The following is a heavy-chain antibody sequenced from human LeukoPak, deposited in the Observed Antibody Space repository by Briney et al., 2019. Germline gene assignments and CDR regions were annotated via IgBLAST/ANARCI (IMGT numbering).Heavy chain of an antibody. CDR1: GFTFSNYW. D-gene: IGHD6-25*01. Sequence: GSLRLSCAASGFTFSNYWMSWVRQAPGKGLDWVAIISIDGSEKAYVDSVKGRFSISRDNARNSLYLQMNSLGAEDTAVYYCARAARLPDYWGQGALVTVSS. V-gene: IGHV3-7*01. J-gene: IGHJ4*02. CDR2: ISIDGSEK. CDR3: ARAARLPDY.